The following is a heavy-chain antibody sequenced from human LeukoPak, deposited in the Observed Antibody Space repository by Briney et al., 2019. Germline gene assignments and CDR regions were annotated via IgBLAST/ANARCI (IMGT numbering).Heavy chain of an antibody. V-gene: IGHV4-59*08. Sequence: SETLSLTCTVSGGSISSDYWSWIRQPPGRGREWIGYIHYSGGTNYNPSLKSRGTMSVDTSTKQCSLSLSSVTAADTAVYYCARRGREMGTIRAFDIWGQGTMVTVSS. CDR2: IHYSGGT. D-gene: IGHD5-24*01. CDR1: GGSISSDY. J-gene: IGHJ3*02. CDR3: ARRGREMGTIRAFDI.